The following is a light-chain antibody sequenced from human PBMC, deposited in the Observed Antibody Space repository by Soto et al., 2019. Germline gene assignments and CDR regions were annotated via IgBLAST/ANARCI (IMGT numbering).Light chain of an antibody. CDR2: ATD. CDR1: QTITNY. V-gene: IGKV1-39*01. J-gene: IGKJ1*01. Sequence: DIQMTQSPSSLSASVGDRVTITCRASQTITNYLNWYQQQSGKAPKLLIYATDTLQSGVPSRFSGSGSGTDYTLTISSLQPEDFATYYCQQSSNIPWTFGQGTKVEIK. CDR3: QQSSNIPWT.